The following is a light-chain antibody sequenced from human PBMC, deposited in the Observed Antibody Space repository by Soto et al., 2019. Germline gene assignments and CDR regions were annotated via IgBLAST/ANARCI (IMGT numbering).Light chain of an antibody. CDR3: QQSYSRGT. J-gene: IGKJ1*01. V-gene: IGKV1-39*01. CDR2: AAS. Sequence: DIQMTQSPSSLSASVGDRVTITCRASQSISSYLNWYQQKPGKAPKLLIYAASSLQSGVPSRFSGSVSGTDFSLTISSLQSEDFATYYCQQSYSRGTFGQATKVEIK. CDR1: QSISSY.